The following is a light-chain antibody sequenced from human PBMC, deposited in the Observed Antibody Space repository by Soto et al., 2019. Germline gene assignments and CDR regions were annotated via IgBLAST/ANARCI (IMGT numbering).Light chain of an antibody. V-gene: IGKV1-33*01. CDR2: DAS. CDR3: QQYDNLPPYT. Sequence: DLQMTQSPSSLSASVGDRVTITCQASQDISNYLNWYQQKPGKAPKLLIYDASNLETGVPSRFXGSGSGTDFTFTISSLQPEDIATYHCQQYDNLPPYTFGQGTKLEIK. CDR1: QDISNY. J-gene: IGKJ2*01.